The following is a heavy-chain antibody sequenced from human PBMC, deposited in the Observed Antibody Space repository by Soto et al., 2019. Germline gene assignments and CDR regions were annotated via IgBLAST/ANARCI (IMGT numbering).Heavy chain of an antibody. CDR3: ARGRYGDY. CDR2: ISAHNGNT. J-gene: IGHJ4*02. Sequence: QVHLVQSGAEVKKPGASVKVSCKGSGYAFTTYGITWVRQAPGQGLEWMGWISAHNGNTNYAQKLQGRVTVTRDTSRSTAYMELSSVRSDDAAVYYCARGRYGDYWGQGALVTVSS. V-gene: IGHV1-18*01. CDR1: GYAFTTYG. D-gene: IGHD1-1*01.